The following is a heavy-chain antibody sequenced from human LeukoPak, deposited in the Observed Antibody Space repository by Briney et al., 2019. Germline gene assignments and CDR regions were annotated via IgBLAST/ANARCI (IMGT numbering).Heavy chain of an antibody. CDR2: IYTSGST. CDR3: ARGGLVEYSNYRYYYYYYGMDV. J-gene: IGHJ6*02. D-gene: IGHD4-11*01. V-gene: IGHV4-4*07. Sequence: PSETLSLTCTVSGGSISSHYWSWIRQPAGKGLEWIGRIYTSGSTNYNPSLKSRVTMSVDTSKNQFSLKLSSVTAADTAVYYCARGGLVEYSNYRYYYYYYGMDVWGQGTTVTVSS. CDR1: GGSISSHY.